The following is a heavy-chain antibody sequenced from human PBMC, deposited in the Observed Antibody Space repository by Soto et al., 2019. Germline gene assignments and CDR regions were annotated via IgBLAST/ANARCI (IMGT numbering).Heavy chain of an antibody. Sequence: GXSVKVSCTASGSSLTSYGIIWVRQAPGQGLEWMGWISAYNGNTNYAQKLQGRVTMTTDTSTSTAYMELRSLRSDDTAVYYCARVANSRIAVAGTEGEMDSSGQGTLVTVS. J-gene: IGHJ4*02. V-gene: IGHV1-18*04. D-gene: IGHD6-19*01. CDR3: ARVANSRIAVAGTEGEMDS. CDR1: GSSLTSYG. CDR2: ISAYNGNT.